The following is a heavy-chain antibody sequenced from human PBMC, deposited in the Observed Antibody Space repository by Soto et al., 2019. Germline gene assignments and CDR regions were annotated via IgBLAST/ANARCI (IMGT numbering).Heavy chain of an antibody. J-gene: IGHJ5*02. CDR1: GYTFTSYY. D-gene: IGHD1-26*01. V-gene: IGHV1-46*01. CDR3: ARGEYSGSYYESWFDP. CDR2: INPSGGST. Sequence: ASVKVSCKASGYTFTSYYMHWVRQAPGQGLEWMGIINPSGGSTSYAQKFQGRVTMTRDTSTSTVYMELSSLRSEDTAVYYCARGEYSGSYYESWFDPWGQGTLVTSPQ.